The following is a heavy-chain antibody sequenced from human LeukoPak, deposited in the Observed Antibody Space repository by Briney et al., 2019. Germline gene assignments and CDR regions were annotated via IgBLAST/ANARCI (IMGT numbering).Heavy chain of an antibody. CDR1: GFTVSSNY. V-gene: IGHV3-66*02. CDR2: IYSGGST. J-gene: IGHJ4*02. D-gene: IGHD6-19*01. Sequence: PGGSLGLSCAASGFTVSSNYMSWVRQAPGKGLEWVSVIYSGGSTYYADSVKGRFTISRDNSKNTLYLQMNSLRAEDTAVYYCARDLYSSGRGYWGQGTLVTVSS. CDR3: ARDLYSSGRGY.